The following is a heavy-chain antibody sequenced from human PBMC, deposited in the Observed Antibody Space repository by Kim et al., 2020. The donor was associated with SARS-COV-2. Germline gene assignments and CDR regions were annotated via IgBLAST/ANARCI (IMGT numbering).Heavy chain of an antibody. J-gene: IGHJ6*02. V-gene: IGHV3-33*01. D-gene: IGHD6-19*01. CDR2: IWYDGSQK. CDR3: ARDHGSGWFFHYYGMDV. CDR1: GFSFSSYG. Sequence: GGSLRLSCAASGFSFSSYGMHWVRQAPGKGLEWVAFIWYDGSQKYYAESVRGRFTISRDNSQKTVFLQVNSLRSEDTAVYYCARDHGSGWFFHYYGMDVWGQGTTVIVSS.